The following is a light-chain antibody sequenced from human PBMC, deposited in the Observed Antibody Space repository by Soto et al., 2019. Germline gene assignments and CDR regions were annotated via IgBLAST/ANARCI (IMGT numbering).Light chain of an antibody. J-gene: IGKJ1*01. CDR3: QQTYSAPRT. Sequence: DIHMTQSPSSLSASLGERVTVTXRARQTVSDYLNWYQQQPGXAPNXXXAAXSSLQRGVPSRLSGSGSATDFTLIISSLQPEDFANYYFQQTYSAPRTFGQGTKVDIK. V-gene: IGKV1-39*01. CDR2: AXS. CDR1: QTVSDY.